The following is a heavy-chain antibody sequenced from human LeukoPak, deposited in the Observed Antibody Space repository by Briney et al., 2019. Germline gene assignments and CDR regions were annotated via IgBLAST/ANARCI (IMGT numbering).Heavy chain of an antibody. CDR3: ARGGLYGDYELEY. V-gene: IGHV3-48*01. CDR1: GFTFSSYS. Sequence: GGSLRLSCAASGFTFSSYSMNWVRQAPGKGLEWVSYISSSSSTIYYADSVKGRFTISRDNAKNSLYLQMNSPRAEDTAVYYCARGGLYGDYELEYWGQGTLVTVSS. J-gene: IGHJ4*02. CDR2: ISSSSSTI. D-gene: IGHD4-17*01.